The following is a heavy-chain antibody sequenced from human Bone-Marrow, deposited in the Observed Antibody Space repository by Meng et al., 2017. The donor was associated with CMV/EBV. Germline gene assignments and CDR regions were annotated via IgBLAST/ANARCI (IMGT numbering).Heavy chain of an antibody. CDR3: AKDRGSLLWFGETPDY. D-gene: IGHD3-10*01. CDR2: ISSSGSAI. CDR1: GFTFSSYE. Sequence: GGSLRLSCAASGFTFSSYEMNWVRQAPGKGLEWVSYISSSGSAIYYADSVRGRFTISRDNAKNTLYLQMNSLRAEDTAVYYCAKDRGSLLWFGETPDYWGQGTLVTVSS. V-gene: IGHV3-48*03. J-gene: IGHJ4*02.